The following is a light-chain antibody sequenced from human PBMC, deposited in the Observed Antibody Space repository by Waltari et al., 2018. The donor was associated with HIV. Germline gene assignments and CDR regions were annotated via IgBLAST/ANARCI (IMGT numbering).Light chain of an antibody. CDR1: SSNIGSNT. CDR3: AAWDDSLAWV. J-gene: IGLJ3*02. Sequence: QSVLTQPPSASGTPGQRVTISCSGSSSNIGSNTVNWYQQLPGTAPILLIYSNKRRPSGVPGRSSGSKSGTSASLAISVLQSEDEADYYCAAWDDSLAWVFGGGTKLTVL. CDR2: SNK. V-gene: IGLV1-44*01.